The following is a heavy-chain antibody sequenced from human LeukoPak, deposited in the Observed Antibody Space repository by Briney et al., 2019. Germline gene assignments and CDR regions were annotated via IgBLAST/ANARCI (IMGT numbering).Heavy chain of an antibody. CDR2: IIPILGIA. Sequence: SVKVSCKASGYTFTSYGISWVRQAPGQGLEWMGRIIPILGIANYAQKFQGRVTITADKSTSTAYMELSSLRSEDTAVYYCARVVTVTGGYGMDVWGQGATVTVSS. J-gene: IGHJ6*02. V-gene: IGHV1-69*04. D-gene: IGHD4-17*01. CDR1: GYTFTSYG. CDR3: ARVVTVTGGYGMDV.